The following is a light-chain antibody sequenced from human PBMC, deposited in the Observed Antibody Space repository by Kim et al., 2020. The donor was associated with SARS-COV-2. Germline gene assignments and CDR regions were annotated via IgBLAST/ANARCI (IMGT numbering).Light chain of an antibody. J-gene: IGKJ4*01. CDR1: QSITNY. CDR2: ASS. V-gene: IGKV1-39*01. CDR3: QQSHTAPLLS. Sequence: DIQLTQSPSSLSASVGDRVTIACRSSQSITNYLNWYQQRPGKGPKLLIYASSTLQRGVPSRFSGSGSGTDFTLTISSLQPEDFATYYCQQSHTAPLLSFGGGTKLEI.